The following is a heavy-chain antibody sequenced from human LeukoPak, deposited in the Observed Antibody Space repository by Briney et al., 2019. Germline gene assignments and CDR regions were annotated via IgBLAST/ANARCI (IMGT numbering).Heavy chain of an antibody. CDR3: ARGDYTSHAFDI. J-gene: IGHJ3*02. CDR2: FSHSGST. D-gene: IGHD3-3*01. CDR1: SGSFSRYY. Sequence: SETLSLTCTVYSGSFSRYYWSWIRQPPGKGLEWIGEFSHSGSTNYNQSLKSRVTISVDTSKNQFSLNLSSVTAADTAVYYCARGDYTSHAFDIWGQGTMVTVSS. V-gene: IGHV4-34*01.